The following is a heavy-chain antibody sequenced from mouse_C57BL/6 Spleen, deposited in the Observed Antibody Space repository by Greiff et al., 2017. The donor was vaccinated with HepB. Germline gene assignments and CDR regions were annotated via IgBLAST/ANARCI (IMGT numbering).Heavy chain of an antibody. D-gene: IGHD1-1*01. V-gene: IGHV1-80*01. J-gene: IGHJ4*01. CDR3: ARFPVYGSSYYYAMDY. CDR2: IYPGDGDT. Sequence: QVHVKQSGAELVKPGASVKISCKASGYAFSSYWMNWVKQRPGKGLEWIGQIYPGDGDTNYNGKFKGKATLTADKSSSTAYMQLSSLTSEDSAVYFCARFPVYGSSYYYAMDYWGQGTSVTVSS. CDR1: GYAFSSYW.